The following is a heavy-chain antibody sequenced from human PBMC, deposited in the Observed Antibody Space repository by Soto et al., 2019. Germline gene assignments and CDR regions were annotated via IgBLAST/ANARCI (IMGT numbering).Heavy chain of an antibody. CDR1: GGSVSSGTFY. J-gene: IGHJ4*02. CDR3: ARVPNWNDIIAY. Sequence: SETLSLTCTVSGGSVSSGTFYWSWIRQPPGKGLEWIAYIYHTGSTKYNPSLKSRVTISVDTSKNQFSLRLNSVTAADTAVYYCARVPNWNDIIAYWGQGTLVTVSS. CDR2: IYHTGST. V-gene: IGHV4-61*01. D-gene: IGHD1-20*01.